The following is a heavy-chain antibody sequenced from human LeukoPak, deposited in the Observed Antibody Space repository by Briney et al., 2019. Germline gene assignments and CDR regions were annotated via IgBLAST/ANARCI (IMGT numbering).Heavy chain of an antibody. CDR1: GYSFTGYY. V-gene: IGHV1-2*02. CDR2: INPYSGDT. J-gene: IGHJ4*02. Sequence: GSVKVSCKASGYSFTGYYIHWVRQAPGQGLAWMGWINPYSGDTTYAQKFQGRLTLTRDTSISTAYMELSRLRSDDTAVYYCARDRERGWAEWGQGTLVTVSS. CDR3: ARDRERGWAE. D-gene: IGHD1-26*01.